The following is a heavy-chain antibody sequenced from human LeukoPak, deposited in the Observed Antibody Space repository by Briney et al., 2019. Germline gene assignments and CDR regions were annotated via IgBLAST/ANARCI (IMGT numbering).Heavy chain of an antibody. D-gene: IGHD3-9*01. Sequence: GGSLRLSCAASGFTFSSYAMSWVRQAPGKGLEWVSAISGSGGSTYYADSVKGRFTISRDNSKNTLYLQMNSLRAEDTAVYYCARFGYFDWLLASGYYGMDVWGQGTTVTVSS. CDR3: ARFGYFDWLLASGYYGMDV. CDR1: GFTFSSYA. J-gene: IGHJ6*02. V-gene: IGHV3-23*01. CDR2: ISGSGGST.